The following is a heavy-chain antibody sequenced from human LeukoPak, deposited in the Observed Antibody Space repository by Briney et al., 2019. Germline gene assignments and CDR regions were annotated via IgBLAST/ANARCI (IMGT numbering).Heavy chain of an antibody. CDR1: GFRFSTFW. D-gene: IGHD6-25*01. Sequence: GGSLRLSCAASGFRFSTFWRSWVRQAPGKGLDWVANINQNGGVKYYADSVKGRFTIYRDNAKNSLYLQMTSLRADDTAVYYCATSDDAAGTSWGQGTLVTVSS. J-gene: IGHJ5*02. CDR3: ATSDDAAGTS. CDR2: INQNGGVK. V-gene: IGHV3-7*01.